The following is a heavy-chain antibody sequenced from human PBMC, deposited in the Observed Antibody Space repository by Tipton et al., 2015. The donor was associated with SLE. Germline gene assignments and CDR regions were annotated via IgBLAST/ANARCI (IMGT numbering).Heavy chain of an antibody. J-gene: IGHJ6*02. CDR1: GFTFSSYA. Sequence: SLRLSCAASGFTFSSYAMHWVRQAPGKGLEWVALISFAGSNEYYSDSVKGRFIISRDNSKNTVYLQMNSVRPEDTAVYYCAREKPPALYHGMDVWGQGTTVTVSS. CDR2: ISFAGSNE. CDR3: AREKPPALYHGMDV. V-gene: IGHV3-30*14.